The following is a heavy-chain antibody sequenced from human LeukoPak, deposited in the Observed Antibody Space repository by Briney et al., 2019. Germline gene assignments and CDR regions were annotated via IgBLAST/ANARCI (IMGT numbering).Heavy chain of an antibody. CDR1: GYTFTGYY. V-gene: IGHV1-8*02. CDR2: ISPNSGGT. Sequence: ASVKVSCKASGYTFTGYYMHWVRQAPGQGLEWMGWISPNSGGTGYAQKFQGRVTMTRNTSISTAYMELGSLRSEDTAVYYCARGRWSSSWYFGLALYWGQGTLVTISS. CDR3: ARGRWSSSWYFGLALY. J-gene: IGHJ4*02. D-gene: IGHD6-13*01.